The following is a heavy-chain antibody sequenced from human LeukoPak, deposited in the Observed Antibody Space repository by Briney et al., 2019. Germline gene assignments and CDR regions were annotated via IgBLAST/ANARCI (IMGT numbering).Heavy chain of an antibody. CDR1: GYTFTTFG. CDR3: ARDWAGWTDSFDP. Sequence: ASVTVSCKASGYTFTTFGIRWVRQAPGRGLEWMGYISGRSDDINFAQNFQDRLTMTTDTSTSTAYMELERLTSDDTAVYYCARDWAGWTDSFDPWGQGTLVIVSS. D-gene: IGHD6-19*01. V-gene: IGHV1-18*01. J-gene: IGHJ5*02. CDR2: ISGRSDDI.